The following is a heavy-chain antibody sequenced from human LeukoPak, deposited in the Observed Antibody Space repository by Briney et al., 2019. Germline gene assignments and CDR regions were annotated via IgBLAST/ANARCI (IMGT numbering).Heavy chain of an antibody. D-gene: IGHD3-22*01. V-gene: IGHV4-38-2*01. CDR2: IHHSGSS. Sequence: SETLSLTCAVSGYSISSAYYWVWIRQPPGRGLEWIGSIHHSGSSHYNPSLKSRVTLSVDTSKNQFSLKLSSVTAADTAVYYCARRGDYYDSSGYQYYFDDWGQGTLVTVSS. J-gene: IGHJ4*02. CDR1: GYSISSAYY. CDR3: ARRGDYYDSSGYQYYFDD.